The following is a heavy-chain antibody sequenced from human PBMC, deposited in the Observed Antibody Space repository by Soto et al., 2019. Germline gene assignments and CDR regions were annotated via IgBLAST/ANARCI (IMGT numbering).Heavy chain of an antibody. Sequence: SETLCLTCAVSGVSISSGGYYWSWLRQHPGKGLEWIGYIYYSGSTYYNPSLKSRVTISVDTSKNQFSLKLSSVTAADTAVHYCARAAHYSSPFRWFDPWGQGTLVTVS. CDR3: ARAAHYSSPFRWFDP. D-gene: IGHD6-13*01. V-gene: IGHV4-31*11. J-gene: IGHJ5*02. CDR2: IYYSGST. CDR1: GVSISSGGYY.